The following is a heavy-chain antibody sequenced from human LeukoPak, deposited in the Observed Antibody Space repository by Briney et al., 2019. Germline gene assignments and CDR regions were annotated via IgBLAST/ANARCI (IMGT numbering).Heavy chain of an antibody. V-gene: IGHV3-66*01. D-gene: IGHD6-13*01. CDR2: IYSGGST. CDR1: GFTVSSNY. CDR3: ARGTNSKAAAGTIDY. J-gene: IGHJ4*02. Sequence: GGSLRLSCAASGFTVSSNYMSWVRQAPGKGLECVSVIYSGGSTYYADSVKGRFTISRDNSKNTLYLQMNSLRAEDTAVYYCARGTNSKAAAGTIDYWGQGTLVTVSS.